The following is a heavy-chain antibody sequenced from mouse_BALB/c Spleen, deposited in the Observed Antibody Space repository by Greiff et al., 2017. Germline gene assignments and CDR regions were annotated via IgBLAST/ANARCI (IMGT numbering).Heavy chain of an antibody. Sequence: EVKLVESGGGLVQPGGSRKLSCAASGFTFSSFGMHWVRQAPEKGLEWVAYISSGSSTIYYADTVKGRFTISRDNPKNTLFLQMTSLRSEDTAMYYCARSGYDPWYFDVWGAGTTVTVSS. CDR2: ISSGSSTI. CDR3: ARSGYDPWYFDV. J-gene: IGHJ1*01. D-gene: IGHD2-2*01. CDR1: GFTFSSFG. V-gene: IGHV5-17*02.